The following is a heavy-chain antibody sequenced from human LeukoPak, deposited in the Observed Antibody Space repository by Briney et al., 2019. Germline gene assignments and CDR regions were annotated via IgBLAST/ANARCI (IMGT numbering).Heavy chain of an antibody. V-gene: IGHV1-8*01. CDR2: MNPNSGNT. CDR3: ARENEDDSSGYHSLEDY. CDR1: GYTFTSYD. D-gene: IGHD3-22*01. J-gene: IGHJ4*02. Sequence: ASVKVSCKASGYTFTSYDINWVRQATGQGLEWMGWMNPNSGNTGYTQKFQGRVTMTRNTSISTAYMELSSLRSEDTAVYYCARENEDDSSGYHSLEDYWGQGTLVTVSS.